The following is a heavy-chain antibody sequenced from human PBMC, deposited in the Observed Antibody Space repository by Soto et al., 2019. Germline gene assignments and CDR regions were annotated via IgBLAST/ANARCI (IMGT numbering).Heavy chain of an antibody. V-gene: IGHV1-69*01. CDR3: ASRLLLHGWFDP. CDR2: IIPIFGTA. D-gene: IGHD2-15*01. CDR1: GGTFSSYA. Sequence: QVQLVQSGAEVKKPGSSVKVSCKASGGTFSSYAISWVRQAPGQGLEWMEGIIPIFGTANYAQKFQGRVAITTDESTSTDYMELSSLRSEDTAVYYCASRLLLHGWFDPWGQGTLVTVSS. J-gene: IGHJ5*02.